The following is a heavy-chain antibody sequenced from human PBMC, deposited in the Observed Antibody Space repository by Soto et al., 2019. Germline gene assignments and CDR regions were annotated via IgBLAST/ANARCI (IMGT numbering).Heavy chain of an antibody. CDR3: AREGSGYNL. Sequence: SSVNVSCKTSGWSFSSFGSSWVRQAPGQGLEWMGGIIPVFGRPNYAQRFRGRLTITADESTNTVYLELIDLRSEDTAVYYCAREGSGYNLWGQGTQVTVSS. V-gene: IGHV1-69*13. J-gene: IGHJ1*01. CDR1: GWSFSSFG. D-gene: IGHD5-12*01. CDR2: IIPVFGRP.